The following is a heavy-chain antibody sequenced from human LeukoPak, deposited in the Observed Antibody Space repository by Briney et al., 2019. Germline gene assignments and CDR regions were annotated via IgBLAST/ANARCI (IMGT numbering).Heavy chain of an antibody. CDR1: GVTFSSYG. J-gene: IGHJ4*02. V-gene: IGHV3-30*02. D-gene: IGHD3-22*01. Sequence: PGGSLRLSCAASGVTFSSYGMHWVRQAPRKGLEWVAFIRYDGSNKYYADSLKGRFTISRDNSKNTLYLQMDSLRAEDTAVYYCANSYDSSGYAAVDYWGQGTLVTVSS. CDR3: ANSYDSSGYAAVDY. CDR2: IRYDGSNK.